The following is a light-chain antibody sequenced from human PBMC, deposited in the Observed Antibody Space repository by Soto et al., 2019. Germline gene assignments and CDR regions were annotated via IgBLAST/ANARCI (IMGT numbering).Light chain of an antibody. J-gene: IGKJ1*01. CDR2: DVS. CDR1: QSISTR. V-gene: IGKV1-5*01. Sequence: DIQMTQSPSTLSASVGDRVTITCRASQSISTRLAWYQQKPGKAPKLLIYDVSTLGSGVPSRFSGSGSGTDFTLTISSLHPDDFATYYCQQCSAFWTFGQGTKVDIK. CDR3: QQCSAFWT.